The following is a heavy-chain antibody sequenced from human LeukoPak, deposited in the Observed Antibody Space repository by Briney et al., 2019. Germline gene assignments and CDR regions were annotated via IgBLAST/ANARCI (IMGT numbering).Heavy chain of an antibody. J-gene: IGHJ6*03. V-gene: IGHV1-2*02. Sequence: ASVKVSCKASGYTFTGYYMHWVRQAPGQGLEWMGWINPNSGGTNYAQKFQGRVTMTRDTSISTAYMELSRLRSDDTAVYYCARGVRYSGSYYYYMDVWGKGTTVTVSS. CDR2: INPNSGGT. CDR3: ARGVRYSGSYYYYMDV. CDR1: GYTFTGYY. D-gene: IGHD1-26*01.